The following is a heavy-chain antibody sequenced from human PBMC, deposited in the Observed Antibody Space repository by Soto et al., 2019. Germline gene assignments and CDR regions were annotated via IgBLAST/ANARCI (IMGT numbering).Heavy chain of an antibody. CDR1: GGNFRSQSIS. CDR2: AIPVLGVA. CDR3: ARERDVAAPGTVETNYYYGMDV. Sequence: QVQLVQSGAEVKKPGSSVKVSCKASGGNFRSQSISISWVRQAPGQGLEWMGRAIPVLGVANYAQKFQGRVTITADKFTSTVYMEVSRLRSEDTAVYYCARERDVAAPGTVETNYYYGMDVWGQGTTVTVSS. V-gene: IGHV1-69*08. J-gene: IGHJ6*02. D-gene: IGHD6-13*01.